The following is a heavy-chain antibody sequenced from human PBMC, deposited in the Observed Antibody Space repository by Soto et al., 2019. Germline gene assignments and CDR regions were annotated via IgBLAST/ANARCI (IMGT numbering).Heavy chain of an antibody. Sequence: QVQLVESGGGLVKPGGSLRLSCAASGFTFSDYYMSWIRQAPGKGLEWVSYISSSSSYTNYADSVKGRFTISRDNAKNSLYLQMNSLRAEDTAVYYCARYYGSGSNYYGMDVWGQGTTVTVSS. CDR3: ARYYGSGSNYYGMDV. CDR2: ISSSSSYT. CDR1: GFTFSDYY. V-gene: IGHV3-11*06. J-gene: IGHJ6*02. D-gene: IGHD3-10*01.